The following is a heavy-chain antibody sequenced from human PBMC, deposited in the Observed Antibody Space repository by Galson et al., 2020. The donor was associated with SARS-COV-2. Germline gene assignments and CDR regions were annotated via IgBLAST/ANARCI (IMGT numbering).Heavy chain of an antibody. CDR2: IPSDGNSK. CDR1: GFTFSTYA. D-gene: IGHD4-4*01. J-gene: IGHJ4*02. V-gene: IGHV3-30*16. CDR3: VRDLSTVQYYLPDY. Sequence: GGSLRLSCAASGFTFSTYAMHWVRKAPGKGLKWVELIPSDGNSKFYADSVKGRFTISRDNSKNTLYLQMDSLRAEDTAVNYCVRDLSTVQYYLPDYWGQGTLVTVSS.